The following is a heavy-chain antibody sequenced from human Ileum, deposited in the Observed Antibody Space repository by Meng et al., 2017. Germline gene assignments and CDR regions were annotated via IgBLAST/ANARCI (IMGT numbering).Heavy chain of an antibody. CDR3: AREPPAAAGTGADY. D-gene: IGHD6-13*01. CDR2: IYYSGTT. Sequence: QVQLQQWGAGLLKPSETLSLTCVVYGGSFSANYWTWIRQPPGKGLEWIGYIYYSGTTYYNPSLKSRVTISVDTSKNQFSLKLSSVTAADTAVYYCAREPPAAAGTGADYWGQGTLVTVSS. CDR1: GGSFSANY. V-gene: IGHV4-34*01. J-gene: IGHJ4*02.